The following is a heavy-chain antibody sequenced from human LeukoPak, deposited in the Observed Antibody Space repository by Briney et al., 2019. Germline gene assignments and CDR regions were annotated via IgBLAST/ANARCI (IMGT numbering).Heavy chain of an antibody. CDR1: GFTFSSYA. CDR3: ARDSSDIRSLIAH. D-gene: IGHD2-15*01. V-gene: IGHV3-23*01. CDR2: ISGSGDNT. J-gene: IGHJ1*01. Sequence: GGSLRLSCAASGFTFSSYAMSWVRQAPGKGLEWVSGISGSGDNTYYADSVKGRFTISRDNSKNTLYVQVNSLGTEDTAVYYCARDSSDIRSLIAHWGQGTLVTVSS.